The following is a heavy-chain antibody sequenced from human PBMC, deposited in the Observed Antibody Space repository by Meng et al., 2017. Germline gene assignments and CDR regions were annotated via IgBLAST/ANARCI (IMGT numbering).Heavy chain of an antibody. J-gene: IGHJ4*02. CDR3: ATRGNPYLDC. CDR2: INAYNGYT. CDR1: AHTLSSDG. Sequence: QGQLVQSGAEVKKPGASVTVSCTASAHTLSSDGFAWVRQAPGQGLEWMGWINAYNGYTDYAQKFLGRVTLTTDTSTNTGYMELRSLTSDDTAVYYCATRGNPYLDCWGQGTLVTVSS. V-gene: IGHV1-18*01.